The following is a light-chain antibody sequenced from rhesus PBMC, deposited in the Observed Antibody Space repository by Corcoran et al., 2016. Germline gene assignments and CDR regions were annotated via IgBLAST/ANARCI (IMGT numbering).Light chain of an antibody. J-gene: IGKJ2*01. V-gene: IGKV1-21*01. Sequence: DIQMTQSPSSLSASVGDRVTNTCRASQGISIWLAWYQQKSGKAPKLLIYKASSLQSGVPSRFSGSGAGTDFTLTISSLQPEDFATYYCQQYDSAPYSFGQGTKVEIK. CDR2: KAS. CDR1: QGISIW. CDR3: QQYDSAPYS.